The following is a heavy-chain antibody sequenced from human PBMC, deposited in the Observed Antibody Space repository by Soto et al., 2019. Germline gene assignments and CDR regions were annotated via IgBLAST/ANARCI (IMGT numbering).Heavy chain of an antibody. CDR3: ARVIRGDWNLTYYFDY. CDR1: GGSISSYY. D-gene: IGHD3-10*01. V-gene: IGHV4-59*01. CDR2: IYYSGST. J-gene: IGHJ4*02. Sequence: PSETLSLTCTVSGGSISSYYWSWIRQPPGKGLEWIGYIYYSGSTNYNPSLKSRVTISVDTSKNQFSLKLSSVTAADTAVYYCARVIRGDWNLTYYFDYWGQGTLVTVSS.